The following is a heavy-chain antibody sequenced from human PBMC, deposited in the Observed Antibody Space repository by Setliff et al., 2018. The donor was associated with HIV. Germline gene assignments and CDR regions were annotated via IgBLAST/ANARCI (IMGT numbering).Heavy chain of an antibody. Sequence: GESLKISCKGSGYSFSNYYIGWVRQMPGKGLECMGVIYPGDFDTRYSPSFQGQVTISADKSISTAYLQWSSLKASDTAIYYCVRLFKGGRHYYDGSGCDAFDIWGQGTMVTVS. D-gene: IGHD3-22*01. CDR3: VRLFKGGRHYYDGSGCDAFDI. CDR1: GYSFSNYY. V-gene: IGHV5-51*01. J-gene: IGHJ3*02. CDR2: IYPGDFDT.